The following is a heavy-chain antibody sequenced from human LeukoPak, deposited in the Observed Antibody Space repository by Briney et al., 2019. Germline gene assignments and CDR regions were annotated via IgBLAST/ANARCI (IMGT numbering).Heavy chain of an antibody. J-gene: IGHJ3*02. CDR2: MNPNSGNT. V-gene: IGHV1-8*01. CDR1: GYTFTSYD. Sequence: ASVKVSCKASGYTFTSYDINWVRQATGQGLEWMGWMNPNSGNTGYAQKFQGRVTMTRNTSISTAYMELNSLRAEDTAVYYCARSFGFGELLWGDAFDIWGQGTMVTVSS. D-gene: IGHD3-10*01. CDR3: ARSFGFGELLWGDAFDI.